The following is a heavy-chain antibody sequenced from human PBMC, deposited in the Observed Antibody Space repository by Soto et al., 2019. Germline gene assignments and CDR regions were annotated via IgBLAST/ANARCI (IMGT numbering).Heavy chain of an antibody. CDR2: IIPMFGTA. J-gene: IGHJ4*02. CDR3: ARGWGYETADYYFAY. CDR1: GGTFSRHS. Sequence: QVQLVQSGAEVKKPGSSVKVSCKASGGTFSRHSVSWVRQAPGQGLEWMGGIIPMFGTANHAQKFQGRVTITADESTSTVCLELRSLRSDDTAIDCCARGWGYETADYYFAYWGQGTQVIVSS. D-gene: IGHD3-10*01. V-gene: IGHV1-69*01.